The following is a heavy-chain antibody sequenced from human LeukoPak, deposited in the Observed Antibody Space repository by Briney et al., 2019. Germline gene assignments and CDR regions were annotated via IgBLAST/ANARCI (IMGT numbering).Heavy chain of an antibody. D-gene: IGHD3-10*01. CDR1: GFTFRSYG. Sequence: PGRSPRLSCAASGFTFRSYGMHWVRQAPGKGLEWVAIIWYDGTNKYYADSVKGRFTISRDNSKNTLYLQMNSLRVEDTAVYYCASGRMVRGVTISYYFDYWGQGTLVTVPS. J-gene: IGHJ4*02. CDR2: IWYDGTNK. V-gene: IGHV3-33*01. CDR3: ASGRMVRGVTISYYFDY.